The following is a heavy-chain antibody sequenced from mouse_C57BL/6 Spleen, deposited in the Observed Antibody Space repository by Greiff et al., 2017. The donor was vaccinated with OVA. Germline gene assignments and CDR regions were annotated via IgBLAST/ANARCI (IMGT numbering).Heavy chain of an antibody. CDR1: GYTFTSYT. D-gene: IGHD3-2*02. J-gene: IGHJ3*01. V-gene: IGHV1-4*01. Sequence: QVHVKQSGAELARPGASVKMSCKASGYTFTSYTMHWVKQRPGQGLEWIGYINPSSGYTKYNQKFKDKATLTADKSSSTAYMQLSSLTSEDSAVYYCARGSSGASAWFAYWGQGTLVTVSA. CDR2: INPSSGYT. CDR3: ARGSSGASAWFAY.